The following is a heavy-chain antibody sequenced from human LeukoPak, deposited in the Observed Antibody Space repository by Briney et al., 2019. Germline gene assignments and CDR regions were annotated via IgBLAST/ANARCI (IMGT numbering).Heavy chain of an antibody. CDR1: GFTFSSSA. D-gene: IGHD2-8*01. CDR2: ISGSGVST. J-gene: IGHJ4*02. Sequence: GGSLRLSCGASGFTFSSSAMSWVRQAPGKGLEWVSSISGSGVSTYYADSVKGRFTISRDNSKNTLYVQMNSLRAEDTAVYYCTKDMLLPWNWGQGTLVTVSS. CDR3: TKDMLLPWN. V-gene: IGHV3-23*01.